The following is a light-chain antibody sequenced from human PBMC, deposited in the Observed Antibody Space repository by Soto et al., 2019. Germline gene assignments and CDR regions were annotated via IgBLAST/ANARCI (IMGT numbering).Light chain of an antibody. CDR2: DAS. CDR3: QQRYNWPLT. Sequence: IVLKQSPGTLSLSPGERATLSCRASQSVSSYLAWYQQKFGQAPRLLIYDASNRATGIPARFSGSGSATDFTLTISSLEPEDFTIYYCQQRYNWPLTFGQGTKVDIK. V-gene: IGKV3-11*01. CDR1: QSVSSY. J-gene: IGKJ1*01.